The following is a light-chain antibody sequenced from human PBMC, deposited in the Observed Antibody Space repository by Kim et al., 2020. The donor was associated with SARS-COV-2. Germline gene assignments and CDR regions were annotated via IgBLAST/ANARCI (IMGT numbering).Light chain of an antibody. CDR1: KLGDKF. V-gene: IGLV3-1*01. J-gene: IGLJ1*01. Sequence: SVSPGQTDSITCSGDKLGDKFVCWFQQKPGQSPVLVIYQDTKRPSGIPERFSGSNSGNTATLTISGTQAMDEADYYCQAWDSSTGVFGTGTKVTVL. CDR3: QAWDSSTGV. CDR2: QDT.